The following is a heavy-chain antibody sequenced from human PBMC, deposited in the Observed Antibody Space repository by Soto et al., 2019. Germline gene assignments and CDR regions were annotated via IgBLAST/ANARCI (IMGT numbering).Heavy chain of an antibody. D-gene: IGHD4-17*01. Sequence: QAQLVQSGAEVKEPGASVKVSCKASGYSFTTSGITWVQQAPGQGLEWMGWISTYNGNTNYAQNLQDRVTLTTDTSTSTAYMELRSLRSDDTAVYYCARRLYGDYDYWGQGTLVTVSS. V-gene: IGHV1-18*01. CDR2: ISTYNGNT. J-gene: IGHJ4*02. CDR1: GYSFTTSG. CDR3: ARRLYGDYDY.